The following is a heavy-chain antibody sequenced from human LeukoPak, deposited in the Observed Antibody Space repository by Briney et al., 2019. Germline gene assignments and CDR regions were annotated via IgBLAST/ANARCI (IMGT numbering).Heavy chain of an antibody. CDR3: ARGAAAGTSRFDY. V-gene: IGHV3-23*01. CDR2: ISGSDNST. J-gene: IGHJ4*02. Sequence: QSGGSLRLSCEASGFTFSTYAMSWVRQAPGKGLEWVSTISGSDNSTYYADSVKGRFTISRDNSKNSLYLQMNSLRAEDTAVYYCARGAAAGTSRFDYWGQGTLVTVSS. D-gene: IGHD6-13*01. CDR1: GFTFSTYA.